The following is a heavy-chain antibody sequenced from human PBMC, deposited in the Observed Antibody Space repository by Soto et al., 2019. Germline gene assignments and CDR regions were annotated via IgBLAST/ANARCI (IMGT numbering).Heavy chain of an antibody. Sequence: ASVKVSCKASGYTFTSYYIHWVRQAPGQGLEWMGIINPSGGTTTYAQKFQGRVTITSDTSTSTVYMEMSSLRSEDTAVYYCARAIAEATYWGQGTLVTVSS. CDR3: ARAIAEATY. J-gene: IGHJ4*02. CDR2: INPSGGTT. D-gene: IGHD6-13*01. V-gene: IGHV1-46*01. CDR1: GYTFTSYY.